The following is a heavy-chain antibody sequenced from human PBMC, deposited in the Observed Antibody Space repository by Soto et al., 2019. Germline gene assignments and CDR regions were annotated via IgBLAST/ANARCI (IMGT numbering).Heavy chain of an antibody. CDR2: ISAYNGNT. CDR1: GYTFTSYG. J-gene: IGHJ4*02. CDR3: ARIAWAARPGAYYFDY. D-gene: IGHD6-6*01. Sequence: ASVKVSCKASGYTFTSYGISWVRQAPGQGLEWMGWISAYNGNTNYAQKLQGRVTMTTDTSTSTAYMELRSLRSDDTAVYYCARIAWAARPGAYYFDYWGQGTLVTVSS. V-gene: IGHV1-18*01.